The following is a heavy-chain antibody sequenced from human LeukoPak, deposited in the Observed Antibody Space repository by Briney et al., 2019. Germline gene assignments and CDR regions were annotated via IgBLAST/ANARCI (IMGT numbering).Heavy chain of an antibody. Sequence: GRSLRLSCAASGFTLSSYAMHWVRQAPGKGLEWVAVISYDGSNNYYADSVKGRFTISRDNSKNTLYLQMNSLRAEDTAVYYCAREIRLGPYYYYGMDVWGKGTTVTVSS. CDR3: AREIRLGPYYYYGMDV. J-gene: IGHJ6*04. CDR2: ISYDGSNN. CDR1: GFTLSSYA. D-gene: IGHD1-26*01. V-gene: IGHV3-30*04.